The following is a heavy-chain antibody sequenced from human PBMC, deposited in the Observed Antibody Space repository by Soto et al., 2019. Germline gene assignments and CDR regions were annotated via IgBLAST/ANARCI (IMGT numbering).Heavy chain of an antibody. D-gene: IGHD2-21*02. CDR1: GFTFDSYA. CDR3: AKSTVIYYYYYLDV. V-gene: IGHV3-23*01. CDR2: ISGSGGST. J-gene: IGHJ6*02. Sequence: EVQVLESGGGFVQPGGSLRLSCAASGFTFDSYAMSWVRQAPGKGLEWVSGISGSGGSTDYADSVKGRFTISRDNFKNIVFLQMNSLRAEDTAVYHCAKSTVIYYYYYLDVWGQGTTVTVSS.